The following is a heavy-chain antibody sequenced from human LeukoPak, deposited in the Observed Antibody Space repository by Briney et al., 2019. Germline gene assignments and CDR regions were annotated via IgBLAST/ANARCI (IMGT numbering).Heavy chain of an antibody. CDR1: GFTFSNAW. V-gene: IGHV3-33*08. CDR3: ARDRATGYTHYFDY. Sequence: GPLRLSCAASGFTFSNAWMSWVRQAPGKGLEWVAVIWYDGSNKYYADSVKGRFTISRDNSKNTLYLQMNSLRAEDTAVYYCARDRATGYTHYFDYWGQGTLVTVSS. CDR2: IWYDGSNK. J-gene: IGHJ4*02. D-gene: IGHD1-26*01.